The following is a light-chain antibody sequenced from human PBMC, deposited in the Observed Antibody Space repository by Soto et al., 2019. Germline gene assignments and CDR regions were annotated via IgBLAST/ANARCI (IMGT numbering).Light chain of an antibody. J-gene: IGLJ3*02. V-gene: IGLV1-40*01. CDR2: GNT. CDR3: QSYDSSLSDWV. CDR1: SSNIGSGYD. Sequence: QSVLTQPPSVSGAPGQRVTISCTGSSSNIGSGYDVHWYQQLPGTAPKLLIYGNTNRPSGVLDRFSGSKSGTSASLAITGLQAEDEADYYCQSYDSSLSDWVFGGGTKLTVL.